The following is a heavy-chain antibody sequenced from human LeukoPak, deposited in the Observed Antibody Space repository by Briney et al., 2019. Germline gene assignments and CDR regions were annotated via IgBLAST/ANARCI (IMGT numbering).Heavy chain of an antibody. V-gene: IGHV1-69*02. CDR3: ARSGRMIVRACAFDI. CDR1: GYTFTGYY. J-gene: IGHJ3*02. CDR2: IIPILGIA. Sequence: VASVKVSCKASGYTFTGYYMYWVRQAPGQGLEWMGRIIPILGIANYAQKFQGRVTITADKSTSTAYMELSSLRSEDTAVYYCARSGRMIVRACAFDIWGQGTMVTVSS. D-gene: IGHD3-22*01.